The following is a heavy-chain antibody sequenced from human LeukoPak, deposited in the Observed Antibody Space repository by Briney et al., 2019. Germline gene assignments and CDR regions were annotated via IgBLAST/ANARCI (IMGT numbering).Heavy chain of an antibody. Sequence: SQTLSLTCTVYSGSISSDGYYWSRIRQHPGKGLEWIGYIHNSGSTYYNPSLKSRVTISVDTSKNQFSLNLSSATAADTAVYYCAREGGRNSFDYWGQGTLVTVSS. CDR3: AREGGRNSFDY. J-gene: IGHJ4*02. V-gene: IGHV4-31*03. CDR1: SGSISSDGYY. D-gene: IGHD3-16*01. CDR2: IHNSGST.